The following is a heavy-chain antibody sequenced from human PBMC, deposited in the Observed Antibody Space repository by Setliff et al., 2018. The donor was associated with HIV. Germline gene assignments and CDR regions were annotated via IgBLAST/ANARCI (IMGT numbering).Heavy chain of an antibody. V-gene: IGHV4-34*01. CDR3: ARGLGRGSGTYYNPPGY. CDR1: GGSFSGYY. J-gene: IGHJ4*02. CDR2: INHSGNT. Sequence: SETLSLTCAFNGGSFSGYYWMWLRQSPGEGLEWIGEINHSGNTNYNPSLKSRVTMSGDTSKNQFSLNLTSVTAADTAVYFCARGLGRGSGTYYNPPGYWGPGTLVTVSS. D-gene: IGHD3-10*01.